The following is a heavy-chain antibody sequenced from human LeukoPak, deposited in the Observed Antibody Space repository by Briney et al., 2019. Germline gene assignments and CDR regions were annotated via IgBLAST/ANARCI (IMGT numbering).Heavy chain of an antibody. CDR3: TMYASGTIFVDY. V-gene: IGHV1-2*02. Sequence: GASVKVSCKASGYTFTGYYIHWVRQAPGQGLEWMGLINPNSGDTKYAQKFEDRITITRDTSISTAYMELNRLRSDDTAVYYCTMYASGTIFVDYWGQGTLVIVSS. D-gene: IGHD3-10*01. J-gene: IGHJ4*02. CDR2: INPNSGDT. CDR1: GYTFTGYY.